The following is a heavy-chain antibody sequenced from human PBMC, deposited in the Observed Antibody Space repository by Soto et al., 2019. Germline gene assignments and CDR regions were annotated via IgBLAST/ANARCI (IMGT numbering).Heavy chain of an antibody. CDR3: ARAWFGDFVYYFDY. D-gene: IGHD3-10*01. CDR2: ISAYNGNT. V-gene: IGHV1-18*01. CDR1: GYTFTNYA. J-gene: IGHJ4*02. Sequence: ASVKVSCKASGYTFTNYAISWVRQAPGQGLEWMGWISAYNGNTNYAQKLQGRVTMTTDTSTSSASMELRSLRSDYTVVYYCARAWFGDFVYYFDYWGQGTLVTVSS.